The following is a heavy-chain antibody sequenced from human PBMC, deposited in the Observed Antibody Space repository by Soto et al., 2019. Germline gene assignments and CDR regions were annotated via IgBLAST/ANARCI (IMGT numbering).Heavy chain of an antibody. D-gene: IGHD4-17*01. Sequence: GSLRLSCAASGFTFISFGIHFFRQSACKGLEWVALLSYDGSKEYYADSVKGRFSVSRDNSKNTLYLQMNSLRVEDTAVYFCAKRLLRGTTLSVLDYWGRGTLVTVSS. CDR3: AKRLLRGTTLSVLDY. CDR1: GFTFISFG. CDR2: LSYDGSKE. V-gene: IGHV3-30*18. J-gene: IGHJ4*02.